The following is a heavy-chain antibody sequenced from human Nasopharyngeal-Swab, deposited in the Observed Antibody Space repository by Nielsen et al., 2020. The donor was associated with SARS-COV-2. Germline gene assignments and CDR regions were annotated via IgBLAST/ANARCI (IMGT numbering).Heavy chain of an antibody. CDR3: STNKYRSGDDR. V-gene: IGHV3-15*01. CDR1: EFTFNDVG. Sequence: GGSLRLSCVASEFTFNDVGLHWVRRAPGKGLKWVGRIKSKVDGVRTDYAAPVKDRFIISRDDSKNILYVQMNSLRTEDKAVYYCSTNKYRSGDDRWGQGTMVTVSS. CDR2: IKSKVDGVRT. D-gene: IGHD3-3*01. J-gene: IGHJ5*02.